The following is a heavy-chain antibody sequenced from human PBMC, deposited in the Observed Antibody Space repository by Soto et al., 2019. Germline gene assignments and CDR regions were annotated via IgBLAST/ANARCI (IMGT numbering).Heavy chain of an antibody. CDR3: ARMLIRWFGELFGVQAFEV. CDR1: GGSISSYY. Sequence: SETLSLTCTVSGGSISSYYWSWIRQPPGKGLEWIGYIYYSGSTNYNPSLKSRVTISVDTSKNQFSLKLSSVTAADTAVYYCARMLIRWFGELFGVQAFEVWGQATMVTLS. CDR2: IYYSGST. D-gene: IGHD3-10*01. J-gene: IGHJ3*01. V-gene: IGHV4-59*01.